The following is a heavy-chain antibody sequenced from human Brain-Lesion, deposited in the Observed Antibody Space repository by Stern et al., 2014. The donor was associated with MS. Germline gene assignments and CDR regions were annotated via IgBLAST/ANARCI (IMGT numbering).Heavy chain of an antibody. J-gene: IGHJ5*02. CDR3: AKDRQYLTYFFDH. V-gene: IGHV3-30*18. Sequence: VQLVESGGGVVQPGRPLRLSCVASGFTFGSCAMHWVRQAPGKGLAWVAGVSYDGSNKYYADSVKGRFTISRGNSQNTLYMQMSSLRPEDTAVYYCAKDRQYLTYFFDHWGQGSLVTVSS. CDR1: GFTFGSCA. CDR2: VSYDGSNK. D-gene: IGHD2/OR15-2a*01.